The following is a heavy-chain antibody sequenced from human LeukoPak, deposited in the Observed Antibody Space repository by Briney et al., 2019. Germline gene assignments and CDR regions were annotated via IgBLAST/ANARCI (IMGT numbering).Heavy chain of an antibody. V-gene: IGHV4-38-2*02. CDR2: IYHIGTT. D-gene: IGHD5-12*01. CDR1: GYSISSGYY. CDR3: AREGASGGYDWGWFDP. J-gene: IGHJ5*02. Sequence: SETLSPTCAVSGYSISSGYYWVWIRQPPGKGLEWIGTIYHIGTTYYNPSLKSRVTMSVDTSKNQFSLKLSSVTAADSAVYFCAREGASGGYDWGWFDPWGQGTLVTVSS.